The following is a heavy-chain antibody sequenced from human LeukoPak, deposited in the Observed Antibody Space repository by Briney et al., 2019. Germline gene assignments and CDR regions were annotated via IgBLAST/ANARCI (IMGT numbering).Heavy chain of an antibody. CDR2: INPNSGGT. Sequence: GASVKASCKASGYTFTGYYMHWVRQAPGQGLEWMGWINPNSGGTNYAQKFQGWVTMTRDTSISTAYMELSRLRSDDTAVYYCARAGYSSGWSPIQYYYGMDVWGQGTTVTVSS. CDR3: ARAGYSSGWSPIQYYYGMDV. V-gene: IGHV1-2*04. D-gene: IGHD6-19*01. J-gene: IGHJ6*02. CDR1: GYTFTGYY.